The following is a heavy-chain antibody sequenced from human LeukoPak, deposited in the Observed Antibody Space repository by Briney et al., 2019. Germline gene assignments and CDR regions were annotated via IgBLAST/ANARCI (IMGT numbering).Heavy chain of an antibody. J-gene: IGHJ5*02. Sequence: PGGTLRLSCAASGFTFSSHGMSWVRQAPGKGLEWVSTISGSGGSTYYADSVKGRFTISRDNSKNTLYLQMNSLRAEDTAVYYCAKTSGSYSNWFDPWGQGTLVTVSS. V-gene: IGHV3-23*01. D-gene: IGHD1-26*01. CDR3: AKTSGSYSNWFDP. CDR1: GFTFSSHG. CDR2: ISGSGGST.